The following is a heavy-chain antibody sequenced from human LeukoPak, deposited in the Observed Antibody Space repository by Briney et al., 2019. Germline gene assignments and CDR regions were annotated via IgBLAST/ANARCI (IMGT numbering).Heavy chain of an antibody. CDR3: AREAFGVVTHLDY. CDR2: IYYSGST. Sequence: PSETLSLTCTVSGDSISSSKKYWGWVRQPPGKGLEWIGSIYYSGSTYYNPSLKSRVTISVDTSKNQFSLKLSSVTAADTAVYYCAREAFGVVTHLDYWGQGTLVTVSS. D-gene: IGHD3-3*01. CDR1: GDSISSSKKY. V-gene: IGHV4-39*07. J-gene: IGHJ4*02.